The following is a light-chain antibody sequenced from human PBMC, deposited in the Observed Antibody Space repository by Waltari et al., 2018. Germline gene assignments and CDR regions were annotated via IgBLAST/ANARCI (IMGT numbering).Light chain of an antibody. J-gene: IGLJ2*01. V-gene: IGLV1-47*01. CDR2: KNS. Sequence: QSVLSQPPSASGTPGPRVTLSCSGNRYNIGNRYVYWSSQLPGMAPKLPIYKNSQRPSGVPARISGSKSGTSASLAISGLRSEDEADYYCASWDDSLGGVIFGGGTKVTVL. CDR1: RYNIGNRY. CDR3: ASWDDSLGGVI.